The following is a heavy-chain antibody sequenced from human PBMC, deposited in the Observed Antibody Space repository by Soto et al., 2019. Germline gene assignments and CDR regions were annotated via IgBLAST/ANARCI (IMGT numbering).Heavy chain of an antibody. J-gene: IGHJ6*02. D-gene: IGHD3-3*02. CDR2: INHSGGT. CDR1: GGSFSGYC. CDR3: ARDRQYSQFWSGYQNEGPYNMDV. Sequence: PSETLSLTCAVYGGSFSGYCWTWIRQAPGKGLEWIGEINHSGGTNYNSSLKSRVIISVDTSRNQFSLILYSVTAADTAVYFCARDRQYSQFWSGYQNEGPYNMDVWGQGTTVTVSS. V-gene: IGHV4-34*01.